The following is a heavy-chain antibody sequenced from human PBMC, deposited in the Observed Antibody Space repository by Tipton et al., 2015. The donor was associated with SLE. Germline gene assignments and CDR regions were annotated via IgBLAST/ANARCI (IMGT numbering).Heavy chain of an antibody. CDR1: GFTFSSYA. J-gene: IGHJ4*02. Sequence: SLRLSCAASGFTFSSYAMHWVRQAPGKGLEWVAVISYDGSNKYYADSVKGRFTISRDNSKNTLYLQMNSLRAEDTVVYYCASALSKGIANYWGQGTLVTVSS. CDR2: ISYDGSNK. D-gene: IGHD6-13*01. V-gene: IGHV3-30*04. CDR3: ASALSKGIANY.